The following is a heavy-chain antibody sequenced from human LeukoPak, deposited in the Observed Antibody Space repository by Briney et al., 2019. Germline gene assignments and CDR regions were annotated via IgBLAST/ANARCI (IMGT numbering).Heavy chain of an antibody. Sequence: SETLSLTCAGYGGSFSGYYWSWIRQTPGKGLEWIGEINDSGSTNYNPSLKSRVTISVDTSKNQFSLKLSSVTAADTAVYYCARATYREVNYWGQGTLVTVSS. J-gene: IGHJ4*02. CDR1: GGSFSGYY. V-gene: IGHV4-34*01. CDR3: ARATYREVNY. D-gene: IGHD3-10*01. CDR2: INDSGST.